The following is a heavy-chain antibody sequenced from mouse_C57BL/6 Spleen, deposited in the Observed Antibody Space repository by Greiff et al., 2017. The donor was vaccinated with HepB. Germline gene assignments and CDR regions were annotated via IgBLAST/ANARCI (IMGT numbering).Heavy chain of an antibody. CDR1: GFTFSSYT. CDR2: ISGGGGNT. J-gene: IGHJ4*01. CDR3: ARHSLSGYAMDY. Sequence: EVQGVESGGGLVKPGGSLKLSCAASGFTFSSYTMSWVRQTPEKRLEWVATISGGGGNTYYPDSVKGRFTISRDNAKNTLYLQMSSLRSEDTALYYCARHSLSGYAMDYWGQGTSVTVSS. V-gene: IGHV5-9*01. D-gene: IGHD1-1*01.